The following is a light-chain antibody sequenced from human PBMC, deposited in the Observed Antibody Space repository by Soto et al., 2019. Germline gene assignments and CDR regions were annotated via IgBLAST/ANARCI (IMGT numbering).Light chain of an antibody. V-gene: IGLV2-8*01. CDR1: SSDVGAYNF. J-gene: IGLJ1*01. CDR2: EVT. Sequence: QSALAQPPSASGSPGQSVTISCTGTSSDVGAYNFVSWYQQLPGKAPKLMIYEVTKRPSGVPDRFSGSKSGNTASLTVSGLQAEDEADYYCSSYAGSITIYVFVTGTKLTVL. CDR3: SSYAGSITIYV.